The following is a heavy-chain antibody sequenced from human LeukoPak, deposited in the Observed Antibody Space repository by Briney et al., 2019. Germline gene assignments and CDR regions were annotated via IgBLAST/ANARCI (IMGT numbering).Heavy chain of an antibody. CDR3: ATVLHLQLESWFDP. V-gene: IGHV3-7*03. CDR1: RFTFSIYW. J-gene: IGHJ5*02. CDR2: IKQDGREE. Sequence: GGSLRLSCVASRFTFSIYWMSWVRQAPGKGLEWVANIKQDGREEYYVDSVKGRFSISRDNAKNSLYLQMNSLRAEDTAVYYCATVLHLQLESWFDPWGQGTLVTVS. D-gene: IGHD1-1*01.